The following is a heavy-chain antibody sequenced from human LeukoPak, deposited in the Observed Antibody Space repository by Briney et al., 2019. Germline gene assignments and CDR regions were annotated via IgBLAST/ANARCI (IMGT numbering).Heavy chain of an antibody. J-gene: IGHJ6*03. Sequence: PSETLSLTCTASGGSISGYYWSWIRQPPGKGLEWIGAINHSGSTNYNPSLKSRVTISVDTSKNQFSLKLSSVTAADTAVYYCARVAPINYYGSGSYVPEYYYYYYYMDVWGKGTTVTVSS. D-gene: IGHD3-10*01. V-gene: IGHV4-34*01. CDR2: INHSGST. CDR3: ARVAPINYYGSGSYVPEYYYYYYYMDV. CDR1: GGSISGYY.